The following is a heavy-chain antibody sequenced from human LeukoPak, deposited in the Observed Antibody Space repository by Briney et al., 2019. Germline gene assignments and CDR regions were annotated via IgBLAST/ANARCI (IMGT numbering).Heavy chain of an antibody. CDR1: GFTFSSYW. V-gene: IGHV3-7*01. D-gene: IGHD1-26*01. CDR2: IKHDGSEK. CDR3: ARDARLVGATGYYFDY. J-gene: IGHJ4*02. Sequence: GGSLRLSCAASGFTFSSYWMSWVRQAPGKGLEWVANIKHDGSEKYYVDSVKGRFTISRDNAKNSLYLQMNSLRAEDTAVYYCARDARLVGATGYYFDYWGQGTLVTVSS.